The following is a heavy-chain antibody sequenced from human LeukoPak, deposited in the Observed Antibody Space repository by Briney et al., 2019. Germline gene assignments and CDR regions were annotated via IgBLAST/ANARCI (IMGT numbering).Heavy chain of an antibody. CDR3: SRRGTSGYDYHY. J-gene: IGHJ4*02. V-gene: IGHV4-4*07. D-gene: IGHD5-12*01. Sequence: SETLSLTCTVSGGSISSYYWSWIRQPAGKGLEWIGRIYTSGSTNYNPSLKSRVTMSVDTSKNQFSLNLNSVTAADTAVYYCSRRGTSGYDYHYWGQGTLVTVSS. CDR1: GGSISSYY. CDR2: IYTSGST.